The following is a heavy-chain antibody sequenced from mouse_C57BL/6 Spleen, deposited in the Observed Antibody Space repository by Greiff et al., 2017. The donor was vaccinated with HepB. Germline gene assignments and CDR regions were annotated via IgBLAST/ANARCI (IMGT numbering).Heavy chain of an antibody. D-gene: IGHD2-3*01. J-gene: IGHJ3*01. Sequence: EVQLQQSGPELVKPGASVKMSCKASGYTFTDYNMHWVKQSHGKSLEWIGFINPNNGGTSYNQKFKGKATLTVNKSSSTAYMELRSLTSEDSAVYYCARSAGWLLYLSFAYWGQGTLVTVSA. V-gene: IGHV1-22*01. CDR1: GYTFTDYN. CDR3: ARSAGWLLYLSFAY. CDR2: INPNNGGT.